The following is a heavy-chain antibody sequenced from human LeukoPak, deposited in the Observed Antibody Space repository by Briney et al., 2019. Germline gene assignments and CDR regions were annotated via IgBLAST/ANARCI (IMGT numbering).Heavy chain of an antibody. CDR3: AGDLDRWYPKAGFDY. CDR1: GFTFSDYE. J-gene: IGHJ4*02. D-gene: IGHD4-23*01. Sequence: HPGGSLRLSCAASGFTFSDYEMNWVRQAPGKGLEWVSYISSSGSTIYYADSVKGRFTISRDNAKNSLFLQMNSLRAEDTAVYYCAGDLDRWYPKAGFDYWGQGTLVTVSS. V-gene: IGHV3-48*03. CDR2: ISSSGSTI.